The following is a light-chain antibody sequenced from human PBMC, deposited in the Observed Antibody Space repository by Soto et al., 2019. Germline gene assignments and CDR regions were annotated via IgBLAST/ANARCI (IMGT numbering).Light chain of an antibody. Sequence: QSALTQPASVSGSPGQSITISCTGTSSDVGGYNYVSWFQQHPGKAPKLMIYVVSNRPSGISNRFSGSKSGNTASLTISGLQAEDEAGYYCSSYTTSSSWVFGGGTKLTVL. CDR3: SSYTTSSSWV. CDR2: VVS. CDR1: SSDVGGYNY. V-gene: IGLV2-14*01. J-gene: IGLJ3*02.